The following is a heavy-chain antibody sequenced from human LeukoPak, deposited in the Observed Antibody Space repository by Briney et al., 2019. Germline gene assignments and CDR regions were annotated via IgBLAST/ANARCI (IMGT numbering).Heavy chain of an antibody. CDR2: ISGSGGTT. D-gene: IGHD6-19*01. Sequence: GGFLRLSCAASGFTFSSYAMSWVRQAPGKGLEWVSAISGSGGTTYYADSVKGRFTISRDNSNNTLYLQMNSLRAEDTAIYYCAKATSGWAYYAYDYWGQGTLVTVSS. V-gene: IGHV3-23*01. J-gene: IGHJ4*02. CDR1: GFTFSSYA. CDR3: AKATSGWAYYAYDY.